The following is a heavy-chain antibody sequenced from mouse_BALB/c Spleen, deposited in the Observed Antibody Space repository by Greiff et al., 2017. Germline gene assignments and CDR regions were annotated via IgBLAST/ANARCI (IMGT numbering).Heavy chain of an antibody. J-gene: IGHJ4*01. CDR3: ARSNSGYYAMDY. V-gene: IGHV1-7*01. Sequence: QVQLKESGAELAKPGASVKMSCKASGYTFTSYWMHWVKQRPGQGLEWIGYINPSTGYTEYNQKFKDKATLTADKSSSTAYMQLSSLTSEDSAVYYCARSNSGYYAMDYWGQGTSVTVSS. D-gene: IGHD2-5*01. CDR1: GYTFTSYW. CDR2: INPSTGYT.